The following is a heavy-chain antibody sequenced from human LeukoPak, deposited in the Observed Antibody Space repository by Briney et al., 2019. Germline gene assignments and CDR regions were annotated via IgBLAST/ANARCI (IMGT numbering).Heavy chain of an antibody. CDR1: GFTFSSYS. Sequence: GGSLRLSCAASGFTFSSYSMSWVRQAPGKGLEWVSAISGDSGSTYYADSVKGRFTISRDNSKNTLYLQMNSLRAEDTAVYYCAKDRIVVVPAAIIDPWFDPWGQGTLVTVSS. CDR2: ISGDSGST. CDR3: AKDRIVVVPAAIIDPWFDP. D-gene: IGHD2-2*01. V-gene: IGHV3-23*01. J-gene: IGHJ5*02.